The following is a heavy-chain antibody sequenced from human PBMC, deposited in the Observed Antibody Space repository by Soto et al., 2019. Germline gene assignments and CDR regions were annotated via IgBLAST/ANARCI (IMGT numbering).Heavy chain of an antibody. CDR2: ISLRHHST. Sequence: ASVKVSCKTSGYTFVDYFIHWVRQAPGQGLEWMGIISLRHHSTSYAQKFQDRLSVTRDPSSTTIYMELSSLRSEDTAVYYCARVWYSCGAECPYCWDYWGKETPFTVSP. D-gene: IGHD2-21*01. CDR3: ARVWYSCGAECPYCWDY. CDR1: GYTFVDYF. J-gene: IGHJ4*02. V-gene: IGHV1-46*01.